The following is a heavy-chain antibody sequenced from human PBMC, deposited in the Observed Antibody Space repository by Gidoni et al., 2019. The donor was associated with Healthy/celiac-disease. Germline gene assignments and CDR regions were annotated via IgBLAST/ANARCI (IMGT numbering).Heavy chain of an antibody. CDR3: ARGGAAAGYYYYYGMDV. Sequence: QVQLVQSGAEVKKPGASVKVSCKASGYTFTGYYMPWVRQAPGQGLEGMGWINPNSGGTNYAQKFQGWVTMTRDTSISTAYMELSRLRSDDTAVYYCARGGAAAGYYYYYGMDVWGQGTTVTVSS. V-gene: IGHV1-2*04. CDR1: GYTFTGYY. CDR2: INPNSGGT. J-gene: IGHJ6*02. D-gene: IGHD6-13*01.